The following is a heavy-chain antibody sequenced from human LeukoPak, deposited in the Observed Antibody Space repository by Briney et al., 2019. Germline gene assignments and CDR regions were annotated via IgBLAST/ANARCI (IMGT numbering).Heavy chain of an antibody. CDR2: ISGSGSGT. CDR1: GFTFSSYG. J-gene: IGHJ4*02. Sequence: GGSLRLSCAASGFTFSSYGMSWVRQAPGKGLEWVSAISGSGSGTYYAESVKGRFTISRDNAKNSLYLQMNSLRDEDTAVYYCARDILTKQAYSGYDNWGQGTLVTVSS. CDR3: ARDILTKQAYSGYDN. D-gene: IGHD5-12*01. V-gene: IGHV3-23*01.